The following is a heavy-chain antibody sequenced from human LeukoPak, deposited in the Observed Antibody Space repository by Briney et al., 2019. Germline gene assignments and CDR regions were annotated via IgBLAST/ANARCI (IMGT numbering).Heavy chain of an antibody. V-gene: IGHV3-23*01. D-gene: IGHD3-3*01. Sequence: PRGSLRPSSAASGFTFSSYAMSWVRQAPGKGLEWVSAISGSGGSTYYADSVKGRFTISRDNSKNTLYLQMNSLRAEDTAVYYCAKGGLTIFGVVTLSPFDYWGQGTMVTVSS. J-gene: IGHJ4*02. CDR1: GFTFSSYA. CDR3: AKGGLTIFGVVTLSPFDY. CDR2: ISGSGGST.